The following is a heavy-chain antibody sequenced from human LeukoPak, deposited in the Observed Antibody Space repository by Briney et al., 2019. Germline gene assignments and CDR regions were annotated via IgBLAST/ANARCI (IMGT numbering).Heavy chain of an antibody. CDR3: ARHGFYCGGDCSSFDY. CDR1: GGSISNYY. D-gene: IGHD2-21*02. V-gene: IGHV4-4*07. CDR2: FYTSGST. Sequence: SETLSLTCTVSGGSISNYYWSWIRQPAGKGLEWIGRFYTSGSTNYNPSLKSRVTMSVDTSKSQFSLKLSSVTAADTAVYYCARHGFYCGGDCSSFDYWGQGTLVTVSS. J-gene: IGHJ4*02.